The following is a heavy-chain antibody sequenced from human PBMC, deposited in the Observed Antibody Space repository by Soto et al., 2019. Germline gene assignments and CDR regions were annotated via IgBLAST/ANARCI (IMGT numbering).Heavy chain of an antibody. D-gene: IGHD3-3*01. CDR3: AKWSHYDFWSGFHY. Sequence: GGSLRLSCASSGFTFEDYAMHLVRQAPGKGLEWDSGISWNSGSIGYADSVKGRFTISRDNAKNSLYLQMNSLRAEDTALYYCAKWSHYDFWSGFHYWGQGTLVTVSS. J-gene: IGHJ4*02. CDR1: GFTFEDYA. CDR2: ISWNSGSI. V-gene: IGHV3-9*01.